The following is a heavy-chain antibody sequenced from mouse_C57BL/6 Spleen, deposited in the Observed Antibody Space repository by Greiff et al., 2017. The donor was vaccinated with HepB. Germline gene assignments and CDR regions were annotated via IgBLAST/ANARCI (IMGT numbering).Heavy chain of an antibody. V-gene: IGHV5-17*01. CDR2: ISSGSSTI. CDR3: ATLKPYFDV. Sequence: VQLKESGGGLVKPGGSLKLSCAASGFTFSDYGMHWVRQAPEEGLEWVAYISSGSSTIYYADTVKGRYTISRDNAKNTLFLQMTSLRSEDTAMYYCATLKPYFDVWGTGTTVTVSS. J-gene: IGHJ1*03. D-gene: IGHD1-3*01. CDR1: GFTFSDYG.